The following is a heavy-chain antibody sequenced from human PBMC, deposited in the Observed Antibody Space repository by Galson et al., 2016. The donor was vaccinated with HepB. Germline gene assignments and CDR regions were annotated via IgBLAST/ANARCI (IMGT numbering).Heavy chain of an antibody. Sequence: TLTPSGAATRSSFSGYYMSWGRQPPGKGVEYIAPIDSSRSITYYAASVKGRFTISRDNAKSSLDLQMSGLRPNDPAFYYCATTRLLDNWGQGILVTVSS. CDR2: IDSSRSIT. CDR1: RSSFSGYY. J-gene: IGHJ4*02. CDR3: ATTRLLDN. V-gene: IGHV3-11*01.